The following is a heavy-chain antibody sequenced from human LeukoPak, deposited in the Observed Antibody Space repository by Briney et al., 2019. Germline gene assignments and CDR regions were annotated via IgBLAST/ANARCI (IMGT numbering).Heavy chain of an antibody. CDR3: ARDSVSYYYDSSGLDY. Sequence: SETLSLTCTVSGGSINTYYWSWIRQPAGKGLEWIGRIYSSGTTHYNPSLKSRVTMSVDTSKNQFSLKLSSVTAEDTAVYYCARDSVSYYYDSSGLDYWGQGTLVTVSS. V-gene: IGHV4-4*07. D-gene: IGHD3-22*01. J-gene: IGHJ4*02. CDR2: IYSSGTT. CDR1: GGSINTYY.